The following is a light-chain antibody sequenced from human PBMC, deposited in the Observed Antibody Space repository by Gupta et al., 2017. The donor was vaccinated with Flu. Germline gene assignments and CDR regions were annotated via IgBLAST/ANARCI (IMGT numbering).Light chain of an antibody. V-gene: IGLV1-44*01. CDR1: SANIGRNT. CDR2: TNN. Sequence: QSVLTQPSSASGPPGQRVTISCSGSSANIGRNTVLWYQQLPGTAPRLLIDTNNQRPSGVPDRFSGSKSGTSASLAISGRQSEDEGDYYGAAWDDSREVVFGGGTKLTVL. CDR3: AAWDDSREVV. J-gene: IGLJ3*02.